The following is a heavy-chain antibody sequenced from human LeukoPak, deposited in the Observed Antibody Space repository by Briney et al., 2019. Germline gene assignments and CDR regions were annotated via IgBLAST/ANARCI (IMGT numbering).Heavy chain of an antibody. V-gene: IGHV3-30*18. J-gene: IGHJ4*02. CDR2: ISYDGRNK. CDR1: GFTFSSYG. Sequence: GGSLRLSCAASGFTFSSYGMHWVRQAPGKGLEWVAVISYDGRNKYYADSVKGRFTISRDNSKNTLYLQMNSLRAEDTAVYYCAKGEGYYDSSGNSIDYWGQGTLVTVSS. CDR3: AKGEGYYDSSGNSIDY. D-gene: IGHD3-22*01.